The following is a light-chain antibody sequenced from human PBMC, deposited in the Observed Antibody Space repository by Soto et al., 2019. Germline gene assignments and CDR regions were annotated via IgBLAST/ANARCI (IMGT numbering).Light chain of an antibody. Sequence: EIVMTQSPVTLAVSPGERATRSCRASQSVSSYLAWYQQKPGQAPRLLIYDASNRATGIPARFSGSGSGTDFTLTIRSLEPEDFGVFYCQQRFDWPKITFGQGTRLEIK. J-gene: IGKJ5*01. V-gene: IGKV3-11*01. CDR3: QQRFDWPKIT. CDR2: DAS. CDR1: QSVSSY.